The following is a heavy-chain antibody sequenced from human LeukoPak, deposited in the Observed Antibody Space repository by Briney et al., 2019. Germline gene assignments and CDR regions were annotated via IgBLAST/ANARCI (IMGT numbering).Heavy chain of an antibody. Sequence: GGSLRLSCAASGFTFSSYAMSWVRQAPGKGLEWVSYISSSGSTIYYADSVKGRFTISRDNAKNSLYLQMNSLRAEDTAVYYCARDLGAAGSNYYYYMDVWGKGTTVTVSS. J-gene: IGHJ6*03. CDR2: ISSSGSTI. CDR1: GFTFSSYA. CDR3: ARDLGAAGSNYYYYMDV. V-gene: IGHV3-48*03. D-gene: IGHD6-13*01.